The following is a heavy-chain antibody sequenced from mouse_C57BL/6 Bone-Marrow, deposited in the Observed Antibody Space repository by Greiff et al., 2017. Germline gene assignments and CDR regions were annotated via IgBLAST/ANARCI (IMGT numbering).Heavy chain of an antibody. J-gene: IGHJ1*03. CDR1: GYSITSGYY. CDR3: AREYYGSDWYFDV. Sequence: ESGPGLVKPSQSLSLTCSVTGYSITSGYYWNWIRQFPGNKLEWMGYISYDGSNNYNPSLKNRISITRYTSKNQFFLKLNSVTTEDTATYYCAREYYGSDWYFDVWGTGTTVTVSS. D-gene: IGHD1-1*01. CDR2: ISYDGSN. V-gene: IGHV3-6*01.